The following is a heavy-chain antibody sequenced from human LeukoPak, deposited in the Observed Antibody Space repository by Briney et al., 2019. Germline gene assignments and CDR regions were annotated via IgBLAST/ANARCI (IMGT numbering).Heavy chain of an antibody. D-gene: IGHD3-16*01. J-gene: IGHJ1*01. CDR1: GGSISSVSYY. Sequence: PSETLSLTCTVSGGSISSVSYYWSWIRQPAGKALEWIGRIYASGTTNYNPSLKSRVTISLGTSTNQFSLKLSSVTAADTAVYYCASSTVPARFGFWGQGALVTVSS. CDR2: IYASGTT. V-gene: IGHV4-61*02. CDR3: ASSTVPARFGF.